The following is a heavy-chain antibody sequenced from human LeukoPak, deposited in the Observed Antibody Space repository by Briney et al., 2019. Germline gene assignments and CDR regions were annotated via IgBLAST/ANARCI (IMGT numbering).Heavy chain of an antibody. V-gene: IGHV1-69*13. CDR3: ASGSYYDSSGYYFIDSYGMDV. CDR2: IIPIFGTA. D-gene: IGHD3-22*01. Sequence: SVKVSCKASGYTFTSYGISWVRQAPGQGLEWMGGIIPIFGTANYAQKFQGRVTITADESTSTAYMELSSLRSEDTAVYYCASGSYYDSSGYYFIDSYGMDVWGQGTTVTVSS. J-gene: IGHJ6*02. CDR1: GYTFTSYG.